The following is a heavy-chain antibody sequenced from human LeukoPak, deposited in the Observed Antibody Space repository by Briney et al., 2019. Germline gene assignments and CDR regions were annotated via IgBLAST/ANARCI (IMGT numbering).Heavy chain of an antibody. D-gene: IGHD2-21*02. CDR2: IKYDGSVV. V-gene: IGHV3-7*01. Sequence: PGGSLRLSCEASGFTFNKNWMSWVRQTPGKALEWVANIKYDGSVVFYVDSVKGRFTISRDNSKNTLYLQMNSLRAEDTAVYYCARPRVVVTANDAFDIWAQGTMVTVSS. CDR1: GFTFNKNW. CDR3: ARPRVVVTANDAFDI. J-gene: IGHJ3*02.